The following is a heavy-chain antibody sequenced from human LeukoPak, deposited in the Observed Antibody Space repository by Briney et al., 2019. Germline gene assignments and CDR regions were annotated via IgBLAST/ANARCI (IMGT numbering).Heavy chain of an antibody. D-gene: IGHD5-12*01. CDR3: ATEPSRSYSFDHLDF. CDR1: GGTFNNYA. Sequence: SVKVSCKTSGGTFNNYAISWVRQAPGQGLEWMGRVVPMFGIRNYPQTFRGRVNITADKAANTVYMELRSLRAEDTAIYYCATEPSRSYSFDHLDFWGLGTPVTVSS. J-gene: IGHJ4*02. V-gene: IGHV1-69*04. CDR2: VVPMFGIR.